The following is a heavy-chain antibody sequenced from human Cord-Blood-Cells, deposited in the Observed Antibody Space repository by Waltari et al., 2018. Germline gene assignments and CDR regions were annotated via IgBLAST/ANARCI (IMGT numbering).Heavy chain of an antibody. J-gene: IGHJ5*02. CDR3: ARTQGVIIRRDWFDP. Sequence: QVQLVQSGAEVKKPGASVKVSCKASGYTFTSYDINWVRQATGQGLEWMGWMNPNSVKTGNAQKVQGRVTMTRNTSISTAYMELSSLRSEDTAVYYCARTQGVIIRRDWFDPWGQGTLVTVSS. V-gene: IGHV1-8*01. CDR2: MNPNSVKT. D-gene: IGHD3-10*01. CDR1: GYTFTSYD.